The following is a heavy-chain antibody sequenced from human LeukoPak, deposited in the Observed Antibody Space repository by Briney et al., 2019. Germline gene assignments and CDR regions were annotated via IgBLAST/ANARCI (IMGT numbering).Heavy chain of an antibody. CDR2: IYYSGST. CDR1: GGSISSSSYY. Sequence: SETLSLTCTVSGGSISSSSYYWSWIRQPPGKGLEWIGYIYYSGSTNYNPSLKSRVTISVDTSKNQFSLKLSSVTAADTAVYYCARGPSPGLWFGELQNWFDPWGQGTLVTVSS. J-gene: IGHJ5*02. V-gene: IGHV4-61*01. CDR3: ARGPSPGLWFGELQNWFDP. D-gene: IGHD3-10*01.